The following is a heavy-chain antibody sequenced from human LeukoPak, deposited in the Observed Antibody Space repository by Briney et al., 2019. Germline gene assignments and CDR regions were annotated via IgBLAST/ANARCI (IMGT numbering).Heavy chain of an antibody. CDR2: INPNSGGT. Sequence: ASAEVFCKASGYTFTDYYMHLGPQAPGQGLEWMGWINPNSGGTNSAQKFQGRVTMTRDTSISTAYMELSRLRSDDTAIFYCARGVSWHIDYWGQGTLVTVSS. CDR3: ARGVSWHIDY. J-gene: IGHJ4*02. D-gene: IGHD6-6*01. V-gene: IGHV1-2*02. CDR1: GYTFTDYY.